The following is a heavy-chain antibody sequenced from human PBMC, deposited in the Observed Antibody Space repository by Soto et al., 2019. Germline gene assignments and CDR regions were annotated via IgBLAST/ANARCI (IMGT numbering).Heavy chain of an antibody. CDR2: ISGGGDAT. D-gene: IGHD3-10*01. V-gene: IGHV3-23*01. Sequence: EVQLLESGGGLVQPGGSLRLSCAASGFTFISYAMNWVRQAPGKGLQWVSAISGGGDATFYADSVKGRFTISRDNSRNTVTLQMTSLGADATAVYYCARKVPGSTTRPDYWYFDLWGRGTLVTVSS. CDR1: GFTFISYA. CDR3: ARKVPGSTTRPDYWYFDL. J-gene: IGHJ2*01.